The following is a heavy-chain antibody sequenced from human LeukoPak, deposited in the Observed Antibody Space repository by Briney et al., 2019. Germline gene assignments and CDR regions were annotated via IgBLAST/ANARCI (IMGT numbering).Heavy chain of an antibody. CDR1: GFTVSSSY. V-gene: IGHV3-53*01. J-gene: IGHJ4*02. CDR2: FYRGDST. Sequence: GGSLRLSCAASGFTVSSSYMYWVRQAPGKGLEWVSFFYRGDSTYYAESVRGRFTISRDNSKNTLYLLMNSLIPEDTAVYYCARDRNYFEALHQSYWGQGTLVTVSS. D-gene: IGHD3-10*01. CDR3: ARDRNYFEALHQSY.